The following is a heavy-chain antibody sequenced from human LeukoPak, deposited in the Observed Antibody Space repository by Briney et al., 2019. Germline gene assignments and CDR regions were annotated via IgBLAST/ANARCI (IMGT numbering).Heavy chain of an antibody. CDR2: IYHSGST. D-gene: IGHD3-22*01. V-gene: IGHV4-4*02. CDR1: GGSISSSNW. CDR3: ASIYPYYYDSSGYPNWFDP. Sequence: PSXTLSLTCAVSGGSISSSNWWSWVRQPPGKGLEWIGEIYHSGSTNYNPSLKSRVTISVDKSKNQFSLKLSSVTAADTAVYYCASIYPYYYDSSGYPNWFDPWGQGTLVTISS. J-gene: IGHJ5*02.